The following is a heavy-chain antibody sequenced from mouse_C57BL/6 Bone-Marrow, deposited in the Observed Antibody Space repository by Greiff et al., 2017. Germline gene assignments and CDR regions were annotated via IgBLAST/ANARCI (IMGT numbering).Heavy chain of an antibody. CDR3: ARRITTVVAPYYFDY. J-gene: IGHJ2*01. D-gene: IGHD1-1*01. CDR2: IYPRSGNT. Sequence: VQLQQSGAELARPGASVKLSCKASGYTFTSYGISWVKQRTGQGLEWIGEIYPRSGNTYYNEKFKGKATLTADKSSSTAYMELRSLTSEDSAVYFCARRITTVVAPYYFDYRGQGTTLTVSS. V-gene: IGHV1-81*01. CDR1: GYTFTSYG.